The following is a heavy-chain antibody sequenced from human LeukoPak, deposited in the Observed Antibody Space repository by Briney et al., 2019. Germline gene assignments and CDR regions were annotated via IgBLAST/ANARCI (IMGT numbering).Heavy chain of an antibody. V-gene: IGHV3-74*01. CDR1: LFPFISYW. CDR3: ARRGSYGDYSVY. CDR2: INSDGTST. J-gene: IGHJ4*02. Sequence: GGSLILSFSAYLFPFISYWIPSGPRAPGRGLGLVPRINSDGTSTSYADSVEGRFTISSDNAKNTLYLQMNSLRAEDTAVYYCARRGSYGDYSVYWGQGTLVTVSS. D-gene: IGHD4-17*01.